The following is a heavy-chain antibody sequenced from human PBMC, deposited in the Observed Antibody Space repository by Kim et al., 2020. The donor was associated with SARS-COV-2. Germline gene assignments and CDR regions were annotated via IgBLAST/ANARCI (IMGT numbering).Heavy chain of an antibody. J-gene: IGHJ4*02. V-gene: IGHV3-33*01. CDR2: IWYDGSNK. Sequence: GGSLRLSCAASGFTFSSYGMHWVRQAPGKGLEWVAVIWYDGSNKYYADSVKGRFTISRDNSKNTLYLQMNSLRAEDTAVYYCARGYEWGYCSSTSCYEVFDYWGQGTLVTVSS. CDR3: ARGYEWGYCSSTSCYEVFDY. CDR1: GFTFSSYG. D-gene: IGHD2-2*01.